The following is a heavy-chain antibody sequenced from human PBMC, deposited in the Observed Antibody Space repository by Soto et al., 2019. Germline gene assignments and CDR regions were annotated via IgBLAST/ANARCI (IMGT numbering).Heavy chain of an antibody. Sequence: PGGSLRLSCAASGFTFSSYGMHWVRQAPGKGLEWVAVISYDGSNKYYADSVKGRFTISRDNSKNTLYLQMNSLRAEDKAVYYCAKDPAPSSVTRLDYWGQGTLVNVSS. CDR2: ISYDGSNK. CDR3: AKDPAPSSVTRLDY. CDR1: GFTFSSYG. D-gene: IGHD4-17*01. V-gene: IGHV3-30*18. J-gene: IGHJ4*02.